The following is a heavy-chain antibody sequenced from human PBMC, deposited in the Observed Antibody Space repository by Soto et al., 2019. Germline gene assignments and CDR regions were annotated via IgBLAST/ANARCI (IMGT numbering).Heavy chain of an antibody. CDR1: GYSFTSYW. Sequence: GESLKISCKGSGYSFTSYWISWVRQMPGKGLEWMGRIDPSDSYTNYSPSFQGHVTISADKSISTAYLQWSSLKASDTAMYYCARHAPYDSSGDNYYYYGMDVWGQGTTVTLS. CDR3: ARHAPYDSSGDNYYYYGMDV. CDR2: IDPSDSYT. J-gene: IGHJ6*02. V-gene: IGHV5-10-1*01. D-gene: IGHD3-22*01.